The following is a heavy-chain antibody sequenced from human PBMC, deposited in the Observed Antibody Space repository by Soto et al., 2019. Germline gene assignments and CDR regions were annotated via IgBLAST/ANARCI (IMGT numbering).Heavy chain of an antibody. Sequence: QVQLQESGQGLVKPSEARSLTCTVSSGSVSSGSYSRHWIRLPPGKALEWIGYIYYNGGTNYNPSLKCRVFISIDTSKNQFSLKLSSVTAADTAVYYCARGGRSSSNFDYWGQGTLVSVSS. CDR1: SGSVSSGSYS. CDR2: IYYNGGT. V-gene: IGHV4-61*01. J-gene: IGHJ4*02. D-gene: IGHD6-13*01. CDR3: ARGGRSSSNFDY.